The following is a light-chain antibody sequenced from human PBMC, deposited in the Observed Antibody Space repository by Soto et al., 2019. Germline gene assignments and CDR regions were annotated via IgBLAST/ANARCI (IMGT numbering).Light chain of an antibody. CDR1: SSDVGGCKF. J-gene: IGLJ1*01. CDR3: STCAGSYNPYV. V-gene: IGLV2-8*01. CDR2: EVS. Sequence: QSALTQPPSASGSPGQSVTISCTGTSSDVGGCKFVSWYQQYPGKAPKLIIYEVSKRTSGVPDRFSGFKSGNTASLTVSGLQAEDEADYYCSTCAGSYNPYVFGTGTKLTVL.